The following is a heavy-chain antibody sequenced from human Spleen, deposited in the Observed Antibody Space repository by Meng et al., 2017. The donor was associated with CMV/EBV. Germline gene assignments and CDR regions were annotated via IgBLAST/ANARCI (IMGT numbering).Heavy chain of an antibody. J-gene: IGHJ4*02. CDR1: GYTFISYY. CDR3: ARGFLRIAATGLGN. Sequence: ASVKVSCKASGYTFISYYIHWVRQAPGQGLEWMGIINPSGGSSTYAQKFQGRVTMTRDTSTSTVYMELSSLSSEDTAVYFCARGFLRIAATGLGNWGLGTLVTVS. CDR2: INPSGGSS. D-gene: IGHD6-13*01. V-gene: IGHV1-46*01.